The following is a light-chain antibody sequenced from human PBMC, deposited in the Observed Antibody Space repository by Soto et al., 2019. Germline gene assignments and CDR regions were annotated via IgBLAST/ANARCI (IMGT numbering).Light chain of an antibody. CDR2: AAS. V-gene: IGKV1-39*01. Sequence: DIQMTQSPSSLSASIGDRVTITCRAGQSISNYLNWYQQKSRKAPKLLIYAASSLQSGVPSRFSGSGSGTDFTLTISSLQPEDFATYYGQQSYSTPRTFGQGTKLEIK. CDR3: QQSYSTPRT. J-gene: IGKJ2*01. CDR1: QSISNY.